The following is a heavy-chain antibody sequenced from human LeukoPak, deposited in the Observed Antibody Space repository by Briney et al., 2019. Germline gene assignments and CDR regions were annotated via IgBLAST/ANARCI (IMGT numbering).Heavy chain of an antibody. D-gene: IGHD3-22*01. CDR1: GFTFSSYT. CDR2: ISGSGGST. CDR3: AKSGGNYYYDSSGYYTPYYFDY. Sequence: GGSLRVSCAASGFTFSSYTMSWVRQAPGKGLEWVSAISGSGGSTYYADSVKGRFTISRDNSKNTLYLQMNSLRAEDTAVYYCAKSGGNYYYDSSGYYTPYYFDYWGQGTLVTVSS. V-gene: IGHV3-23*01. J-gene: IGHJ4*02.